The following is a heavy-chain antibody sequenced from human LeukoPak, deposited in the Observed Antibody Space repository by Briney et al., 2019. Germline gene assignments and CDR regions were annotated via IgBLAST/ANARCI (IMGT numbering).Heavy chain of an antibody. Sequence: GRSLRLSCAASGFTFSSYAMHWVRQAPGKGLEWVSSVTGSGGTTFYADSVKGRFTISRDNSKNTLFLQMNSLRAEDTAVYYCARDQNILTGSTDAFDIWGQGTMVTVSS. D-gene: IGHD3-9*01. J-gene: IGHJ3*02. CDR1: GFTFSSYA. V-gene: IGHV3-23*01. CDR2: VTGSGGTT. CDR3: ARDQNILTGSTDAFDI.